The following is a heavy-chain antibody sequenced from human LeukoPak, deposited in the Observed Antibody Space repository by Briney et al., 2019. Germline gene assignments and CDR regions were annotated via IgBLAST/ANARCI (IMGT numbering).Heavy chain of an antibody. CDR1: GGTVSSYA. D-gene: IGHD4-17*01. V-gene: IGHV1-69*13. J-gene: IGHJ5*02. CDR2: IIPIVGTA. Sequence: ASVKVSCKASGGTVSSYAISWVRQAPGQGLEWMGGIIPIVGTAKYAQKFQGRVTITADESTSTAYMELRSLRSEDTAVYYCARATVTTFNWFDPWGQGTVVTVSS. CDR3: ARATVTTFNWFDP.